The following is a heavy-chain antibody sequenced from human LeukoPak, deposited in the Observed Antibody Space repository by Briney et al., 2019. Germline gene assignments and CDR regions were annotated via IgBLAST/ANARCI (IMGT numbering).Heavy chain of an antibody. D-gene: IGHD3-3*01. CDR1: GGSFSGYY. Sequence: SETLSLTCAVYGGSFSGYYWSWIRQPPGKGLEWIGEINHSGSTNYNPSLKRRVTISVDTSKNQFSLKLSSVTAADTAVYYCARGLPFGVVTNWGQGTLVTVSS. CDR2: INHSGST. V-gene: IGHV4-34*01. CDR3: ARGLPFGVVTN. J-gene: IGHJ4*02.